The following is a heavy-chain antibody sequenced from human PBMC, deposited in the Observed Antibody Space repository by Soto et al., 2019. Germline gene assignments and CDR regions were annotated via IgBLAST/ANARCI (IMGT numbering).Heavy chain of an antibody. V-gene: IGHV4-59*01. J-gene: IGHJ4*02. Sequence: SETLSLTCTVSGGSISSYYWSWIRQPPGKGLEWIGYIYYSGSTNYDPSLKSRVTISVDTSKNQFSLKLSSVTAADTAVYYCARRWGTYFDYWGQGTLVTVSS. CDR1: GGSISSYY. CDR3: ARRWGTYFDY. CDR2: IYYSGST. D-gene: IGHD7-27*01.